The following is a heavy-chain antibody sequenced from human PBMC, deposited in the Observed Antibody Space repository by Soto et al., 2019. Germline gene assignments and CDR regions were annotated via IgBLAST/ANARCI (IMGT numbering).Heavy chain of an antibody. CDR1: GGSFSGYY. Sequence: PSETLSLTCAVYGGSFSGYYWSWIRQPPGKGLEWIGEINHSGSTNYNPSLKSRVTISVDTSKNQFSLKLSSVTAADTAVYYCARGGGGYYGSGSYSKPHYYCGMDVWAQGNTVPVSS. V-gene: IGHV4-34*01. CDR2: INHSGST. CDR3: ARGGGGYYGSGSYSKPHYYCGMDV. D-gene: IGHD3-10*01. J-gene: IGHJ6*02.